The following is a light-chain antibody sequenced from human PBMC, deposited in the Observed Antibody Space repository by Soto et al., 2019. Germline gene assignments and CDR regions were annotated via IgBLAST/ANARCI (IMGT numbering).Light chain of an antibody. CDR3: HQYSSSPPP. V-gene: IGKV3-20*01. J-gene: IGKJ4*01. CDR1: QTVRGSY. CDR2: AAS. Sequence: EIVLSQSPGTLSLSPGETASLSCRASQTVRGSYLAWYQQKPGQAPMLLISAASRRATGVPDRFSGSGSGTDFTLTSSRLEPEDVAVYCCHQYSSSPPPFGGGTKVEIK.